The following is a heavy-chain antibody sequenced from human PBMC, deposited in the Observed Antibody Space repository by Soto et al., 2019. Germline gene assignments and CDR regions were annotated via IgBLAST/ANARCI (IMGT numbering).Heavy chain of an antibody. CDR1: GFTFRTYG. V-gene: IGHV3-30*03. J-gene: IGHJ4*02. CDR3: ARIRVEYYFDY. CDR2: ISDDGSQK. Sequence: PGGSLRLSCAASGFTFRTYGMHWVRQAPGKGLEWVAFISDDGSQKYYGDSVKGRFTISRDNSKNTLSLRMISLRTEDTSVYYCARIRVEYYFDYWGQGTLVTVSS.